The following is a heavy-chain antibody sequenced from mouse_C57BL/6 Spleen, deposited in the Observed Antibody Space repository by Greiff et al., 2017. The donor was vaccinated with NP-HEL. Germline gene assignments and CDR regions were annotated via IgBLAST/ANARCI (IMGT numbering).Heavy chain of an antibody. Sequence: VQLQQSGPELVKPGASVKISCKASGYTFTDYYMNWVKQSHGKSLEWIGDINPNNGGTSYNQKFKGKATLTVDKSSSTAYMELRSLTSEDSAVYYCARCDYDGYWYFDVWGTGTTVTVSS. J-gene: IGHJ1*03. D-gene: IGHD2-4*01. CDR1: GYTFTDYY. V-gene: IGHV1-26*01. CDR2: INPNNGGT. CDR3: ARCDYDGYWYFDV.